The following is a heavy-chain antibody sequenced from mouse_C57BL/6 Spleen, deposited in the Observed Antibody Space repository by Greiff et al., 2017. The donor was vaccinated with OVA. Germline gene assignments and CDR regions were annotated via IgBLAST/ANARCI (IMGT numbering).Heavy chain of an antibody. CDR1: GYTFTSYW. CDR2: IGPSDSYT. D-gene: IGHD2-4*01. J-gene: IGHJ2*01. Sequence: QVQLQQSGAELVMPGASVTLSCKASGYTFTSYWMHWVKQRPGQGLEWIGEIGPSDSYTNYNQKFKGKSTLTVDKSSSTAYMQLSSLTSEDSAVYYCARSDDYDGDLDYWGQGTTLTVSS. V-gene: IGHV1-69*01. CDR3: ARSDDYDGDLDY.